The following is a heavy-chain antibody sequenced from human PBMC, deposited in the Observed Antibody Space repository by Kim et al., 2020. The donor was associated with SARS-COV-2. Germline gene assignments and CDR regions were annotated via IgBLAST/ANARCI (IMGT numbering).Heavy chain of an antibody. D-gene: IGHD1-26*01. CDR2: IWYDGRNK. Sequence: GGSLRLSCVASGFTFSTHGMHWVRQAPGKGLEWVAVIWYDGRNKYYADSVKGRFTISRDNSKNTVYLQMNSLRAEDTAVYYCARDSGNFSCDYWGQGTLV. CDR3: ARDSGNFSCDY. CDR1: GFTFSTHG. J-gene: IGHJ4*02. V-gene: IGHV3-33*01.